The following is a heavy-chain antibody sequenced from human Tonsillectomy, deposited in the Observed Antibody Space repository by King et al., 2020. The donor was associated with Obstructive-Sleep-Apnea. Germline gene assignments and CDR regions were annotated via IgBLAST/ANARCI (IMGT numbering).Heavy chain of an antibody. CDR3: ARGPLEAGIAAAGMVRDWFDP. V-gene: IGHV6-1*01. D-gene: IGHD6-13*01. CDR1: GDSVASNSAA. Sequence: VQLQESGPGLVKPSQTLALTCAISGDSVASNSAAWNWIRQSPSRGLEWLGRTYYRSNWYNDYTVSVKSRITINPDTSKNQFSLQLNSVTPEDTAVYYCARGPLEAGIAAAGMVRDWFDPWGQGTLVTVSS. CDR2: TYYRSNWYN. J-gene: IGHJ5*02.